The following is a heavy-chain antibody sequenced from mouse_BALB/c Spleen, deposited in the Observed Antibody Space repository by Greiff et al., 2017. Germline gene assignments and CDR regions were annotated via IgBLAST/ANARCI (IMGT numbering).Heavy chain of an antibody. Sequence: VMLVESGPDLVAPSQSLSITCTVSGFSLTSYGVHWVRQPPGKGLEWLVVIWSDGSTDYNSALKSRLSISNDNSKSQVFLKMNSLQTDDTAMYYCARNGDDYDGVLYYFDYWGQGTTLTVSS. CDR1: GFSLTSYG. J-gene: IGHJ2*01. V-gene: IGHV2-6-2*01. D-gene: IGHD2-4*01. CDR3: ARNGDDYDGVLYYFDY. CDR2: IWSDGST.